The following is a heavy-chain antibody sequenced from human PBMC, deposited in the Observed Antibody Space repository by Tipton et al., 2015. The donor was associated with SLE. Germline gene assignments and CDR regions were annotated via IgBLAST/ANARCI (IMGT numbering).Heavy chain of an antibody. Sequence: TLSLTCTVSGGSISSSSYYWGWIRQPPGKGLEWIGSIYYSVSTYYNPSLKSRVTVSVDTSKNQFSLKLSSVTAAGTAVYYCARDTVGWYSGAVDIWGQGTMVIVSS. CDR1: GGSISSSSYY. CDR2: IYYSVST. V-gene: IGHV4-39*07. D-gene: IGHD4-23*01. CDR3: ARDTVGWYSGAVDI. J-gene: IGHJ3*02.